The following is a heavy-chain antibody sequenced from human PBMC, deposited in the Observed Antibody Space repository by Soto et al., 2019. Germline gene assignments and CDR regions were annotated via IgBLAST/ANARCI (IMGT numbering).Heavy chain of an antibody. V-gene: IGHV3-9*01. CDR1: GFTFDDYA. CDR3: ARVPREFFGVVIRPFNY. J-gene: IGHJ4*02. CDR2: ISWNSGSI. D-gene: IGHD3-3*01. Sequence: GGSLRLSCAASGFTFDDYAMHWVRQAPGKGLEWVSGISWNSGSIGYADSVKGRFTISRDNAKNSLYLQMNSLRAEDTAFYYCARVPREFFGVVIRPFNYWGQETLVTFSS.